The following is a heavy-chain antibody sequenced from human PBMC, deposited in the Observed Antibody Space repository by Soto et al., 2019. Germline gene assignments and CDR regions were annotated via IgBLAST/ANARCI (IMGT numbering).Heavy chain of an antibody. V-gene: IGHV1-46*01. J-gene: IGHJ6*03. CDR2: INPSGGST. CDR1: GYTFTSYY. CDR3: AKSGGVVTTLDYYYMDV. D-gene: IGHD4-4*01. Sequence: ASVKVSCKASGYTFTSYYMHWVRQAPGQGLEWMGIINPSGGSTSYAQKFQGRVTITRDTSASTAYMELSSLRSEDTAVYYCAKSGGVVTTLDYYYMDVWGKGTTVTVSS.